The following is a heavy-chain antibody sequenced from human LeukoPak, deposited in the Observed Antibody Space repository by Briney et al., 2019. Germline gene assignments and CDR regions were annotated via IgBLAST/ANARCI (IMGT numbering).Heavy chain of an antibody. J-gene: IGHJ4*02. V-gene: IGHV4-39*02. CDR1: GGSISSSSYY. CDR2: IYYSGST. CDR3: ARDLRVSNSLPLDS. D-gene: IGHD4-11*01. Sequence: SETLSLTCTVSGGSISSSSYYWGWIRQPPGKGLEWIGSIYYSGSTYYNPSLKSRVTISVDTSKNQFSLHLNSVTPEDTAVYYCARDLRVSNSLPLDSWGQGTLVSVSS.